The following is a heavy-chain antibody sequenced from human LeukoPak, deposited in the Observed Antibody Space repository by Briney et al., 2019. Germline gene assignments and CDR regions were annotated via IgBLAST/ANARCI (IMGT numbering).Heavy chain of an antibody. D-gene: IGHD2-21*02. CDR2: ISPGGGPT. CDR3: AKVEGRYCGGDCFDAFDI. Sequence: QPGGTLRLSCAGSGFPFSIYGMNWVRQAPGKGLEWVSGISPGGGPTYYADSVKGRFTISRDDSKNTLYLQMNSLRAEDTAVYYCAKVEGRYCGGDCFDAFDIWGQGTMVTVSS. V-gene: IGHV3-23*01. J-gene: IGHJ3*02. CDR1: GFPFSIYG.